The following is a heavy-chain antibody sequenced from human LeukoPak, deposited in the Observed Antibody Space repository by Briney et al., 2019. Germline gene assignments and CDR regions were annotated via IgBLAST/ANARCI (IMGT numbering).Heavy chain of an antibody. Sequence: PSETLSLTCTVSGGSISSSSFYWDWIRQPPGKGLEWIGSISYSGRTYYNPSLKSRLTISLDTSKNHFSLNLSSVTAADTAVYYCVSQRGGGYWYFDLWGRSTLVTVSS. CDR1: GGSISSSSFY. CDR2: ISYSGRT. V-gene: IGHV4-39*01. J-gene: IGHJ2*01. CDR3: VSQRGGGYWYFDL.